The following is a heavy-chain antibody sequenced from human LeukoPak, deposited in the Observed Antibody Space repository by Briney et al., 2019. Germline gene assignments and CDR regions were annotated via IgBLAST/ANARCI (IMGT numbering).Heavy chain of an antibody. CDR3: ARDPLSSTTSQNWLDP. CDR2: ISGYNGNT. D-gene: IGHD2-2*01. Sequence: ASVKVSCKASGYTFTSNGISWVRQAPGQGLEWMEWISGYNGNTNYAQKFQGRVTMTTDTSTSTAYMELRSLTSDDTAVYFCARDPLSSTTSQNWLDPWGQGTLVTVSS. J-gene: IGHJ5*02. V-gene: IGHV1-18*01. CDR1: GYTFTSNG.